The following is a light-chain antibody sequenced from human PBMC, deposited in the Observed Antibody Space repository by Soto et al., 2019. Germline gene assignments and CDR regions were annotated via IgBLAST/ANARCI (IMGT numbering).Light chain of an antibody. CDR1: SSDVGGYNS. CDR2: DVN. CDR3: SSFTNRETYV. J-gene: IGLJ1*01. V-gene: IGLV2-14*01. Sequence: QSALTQPASVSGSPGQSIAISCTGTSSDVGGYNSVSWFQQHPRKTPKLIIYDVNDRPSAVSDRFSGSKSVNTASLTISGLQTEDEADYYCSSFTNRETYVFGTGTKLTVL.